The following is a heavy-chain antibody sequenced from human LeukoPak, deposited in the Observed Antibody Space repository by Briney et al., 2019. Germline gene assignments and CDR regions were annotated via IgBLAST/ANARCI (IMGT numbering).Heavy chain of an antibody. CDR3: ARVAGGGQVDY. CDR2: IYSGGST. CDR1: GFTFDDYA. Sequence: GGSLRLSCAASGFTFDDYAMHWVRQAPGKGLEWVSVIYSGGSTYYADSVKGRFTISRHNSKNTLYLQMNSLRAEDTAVYYCARVAGGGQVDYWGQGTLVTVSS. J-gene: IGHJ4*02. V-gene: IGHV3-53*04. D-gene: IGHD6-19*01.